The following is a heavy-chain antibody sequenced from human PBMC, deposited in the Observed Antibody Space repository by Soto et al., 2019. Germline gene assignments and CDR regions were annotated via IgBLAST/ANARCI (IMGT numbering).Heavy chain of an antibody. D-gene: IGHD3-10*01. CDR2: ISSSSSTI. Sequence: GGSLRLSCAASGFTFSSYSMNWVRQAPGKGLEWVSYISSSSSTIYYADSVKGRFTISRDNAKNSLYLQMNSLRAEDTAVYYCARGPAAAITPSGSYYNYWGQGTLVTVSS. CDR3: ARGPAAAITPSGSYYNY. CDR1: GFTFSSYS. V-gene: IGHV3-48*01. J-gene: IGHJ4*02.